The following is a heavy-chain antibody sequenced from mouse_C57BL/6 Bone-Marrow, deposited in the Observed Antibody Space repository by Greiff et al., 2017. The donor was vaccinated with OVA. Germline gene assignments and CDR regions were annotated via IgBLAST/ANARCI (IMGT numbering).Heavy chain of an antibody. J-gene: IGHJ2*01. V-gene: IGHV14-4*01. Sequence: VQLQQSGAELVRPGSSVQLSCTASGFPFNDYSMHWVKQRPLQCLDWIGWIDPANGDTDYASKFQGKATITADTSSNTAYLQLSSLTSEDTAVYYCTSYGNFDYWGQGTTLTVSS. CDR2: IDPANGDT. CDR1: GFPFNDYS. D-gene: IGHD2-1*01. CDR3: TSYGNFDY.